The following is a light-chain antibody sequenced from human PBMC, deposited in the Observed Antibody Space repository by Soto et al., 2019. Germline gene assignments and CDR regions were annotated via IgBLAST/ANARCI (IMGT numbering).Light chain of an antibody. Sequence: EVVMTQSPATLSVSPGERATLSCRASQFVSTNLAWYQQKPGQAPRLLIYSASTRATGIPARFSGSGSGTEFTITISSRQSADSAVYYCQQFHNWPPLTFGGGTKVEIK. V-gene: IGKV3-15*01. CDR3: QQFHNWPPLT. J-gene: IGKJ4*01. CDR2: SAS. CDR1: QFVSTN.